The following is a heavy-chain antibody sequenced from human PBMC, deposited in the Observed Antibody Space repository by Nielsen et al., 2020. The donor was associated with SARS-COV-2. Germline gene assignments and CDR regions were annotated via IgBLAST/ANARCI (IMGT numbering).Heavy chain of an antibody. V-gene: IGHV1-18*01. D-gene: IGHD3-10*01. CDR3: ARDMVRGVIIDTYYYGMDV. J-gene: IGHJ6*02. CDR2: ISTYNGNT. Sequence: ASVKVSCKASGYTFTGYGISWVRQAPGQGLEWMGWISTYNGNTNYAQKFQGRVTMTRDTSISTAYMELSRLRSDDTAVYYCARDMVRGVIIDTYYYGMDVWGQGTTVTVSS. CDR1: GYTFTGYG.